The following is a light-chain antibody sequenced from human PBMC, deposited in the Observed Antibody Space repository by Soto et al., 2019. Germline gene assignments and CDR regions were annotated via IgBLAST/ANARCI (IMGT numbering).Light chain of an antibody. CDR3: TSYAGTYSFFYV. CDR2: EVS. J-gene: IGLJ1*01. CDR1: SSEVGAYNY. V-gene: IGLV2-8*01. Sequence: QSVLTQPPSASGSPGQSVTISCTGTSSEVGAYNYVSWYQQLPGKAPKLKIYEVSKRPSGVPDRFTGSKSGNTASLTVSGFQAEDEADYYCTSYAGTYSFFYVFGTGTKVTVL.